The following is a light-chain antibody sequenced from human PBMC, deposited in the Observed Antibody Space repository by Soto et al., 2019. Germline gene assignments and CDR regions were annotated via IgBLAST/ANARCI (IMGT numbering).Light chain of an antibody. CDR1: QSVSSY. CDR3: QRRSNWAPVT. Sequence: EIVLTQSPDTLSLSPGERATLSCRASQSVSSYLAWYQQKPGQAPRLLIYDASSRATGIPARFSGSGSGTDFTLTICGLEPEDFAVYYCQRRSNWAPVTFGQGTRLEIK. V-gene: IGKV3-11*01. CDR2: DAS. J-gene: IGKJ5*01.